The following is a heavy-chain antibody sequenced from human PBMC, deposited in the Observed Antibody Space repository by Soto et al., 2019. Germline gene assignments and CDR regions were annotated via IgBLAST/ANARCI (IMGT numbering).Heavy chain of an antibody. J-gene: IGHJ6*02. CDR1: GFTVSSNY. V-gene: IGHV3-53*01. Sequence: PGGSLRLSCAASGFTVSSNYMSWVRQAPGKGLEWVSVIYSGGSTYYADSVKGRFTISRDNSKNTLYLQMNSLRAEDTAVYYCARDFIAARPDYYYGMDVWGQGTTVTVSS. CDR2: IYSGGST. CDR3: ARDFIAARPDYYYGMDV. D-gene: IGHD6-6*01.